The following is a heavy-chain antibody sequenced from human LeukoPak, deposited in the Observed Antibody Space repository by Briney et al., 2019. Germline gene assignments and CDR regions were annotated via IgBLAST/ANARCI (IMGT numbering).Heavy chain of an antibody. CDR2: ISGDGGRT. D-gene: IGHD3-10*01. Sequence: GGSLRLSCAASGFTFDDYAMHWVRQAPGKGLEWVSFISGDGGRTYYAGSVKGRFTISRDNSKNSLYLQMDSLRTEDTALYYCAKDIYFGSGSYGDYWGQGTLVTVSS. CDR3: AKDIYFGSGSYGDY. CDR1: GFTFDDYA. V-gene: IGHV3-43*02. J-gene: IGHJ4*02.